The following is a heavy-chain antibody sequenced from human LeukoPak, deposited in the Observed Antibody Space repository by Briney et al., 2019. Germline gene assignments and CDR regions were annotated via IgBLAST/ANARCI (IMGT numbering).Heavy chain of an antibody. CDR1: GFTFSSYG. V-gene: IGHV3-33*01. CDR3: ARSRYCSSTSCPKYYYYYYMDV. D-gene: IGHD2-2*01. J-gene: IGHJ6*03. CDR2: IWYDGSNK. Sequence: PGRSLRLSCAASGFTFSSYGMHWVRQAPGKGLEWVAVIWYDGSNKYYADSVKGRFTISRDNSKTTLYLQMNSLRAEDTAVYYCARSRYCSSTSCPKYYYYYYMDVWGKGTTVTVSS.